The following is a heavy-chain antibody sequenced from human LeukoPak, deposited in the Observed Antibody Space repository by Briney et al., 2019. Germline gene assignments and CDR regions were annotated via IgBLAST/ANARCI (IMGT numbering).Heavy chain of an antibody. CDR1: GGSISSYY. J-gene: IGHJ4*02. V-gene: IGHV4-4*07. CDR3: ARGRKSIAARPVGYYFDY. Sequence: PSETLSLTCTVSGGSISSYYGSWIRQPAGKGLEWIGRIYTSGSTNYNPFLKSRVTMSVDTSKNQFSLKLSSVTAADTAVYYCARGRKSIAARPVGYYFDYWGQGTMVTVSS. CDR2: IYTSGST. D-gene: IGHD6-6*01.